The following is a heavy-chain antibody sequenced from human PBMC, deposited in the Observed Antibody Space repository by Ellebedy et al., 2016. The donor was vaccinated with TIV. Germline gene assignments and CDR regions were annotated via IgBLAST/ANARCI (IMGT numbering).Heavy chain of an antibody. D-gene: IGHD3-22*01. Sequence: ASVKVSCKASGYTFTNYFLYWVRQAPGQGLERMGIINPTSGSSNYAQKFQGRVTMTRDTSTSTVYMELSSLRSEDTAVYYCARGDNYYYDSSGYYYTYWGQGTLVTVSS. J-gene: IGHJ4*02. V-gene: IGHV1-46*01. CDR3: ARGDNYYYDSSGYYYTY. CDR2: INPTSGSS. CDR1: GYTFTNYF.